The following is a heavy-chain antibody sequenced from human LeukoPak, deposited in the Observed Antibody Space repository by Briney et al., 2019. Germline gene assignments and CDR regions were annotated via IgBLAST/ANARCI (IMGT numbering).Heavy chain of an antibody. CDR1: GFTFSSYSMK. D-gene: IGHD1-26*01. Sequence: GSLRLSCAASGFTFSSYSMKWVRQAPGKGLEWIGSIYYSGSTYYNPSLKSRVTISVDTSKNQFSLNLSSVTAADTAVFYCARHSSEQFFDYWGQGPLVIVSS. V-gene: IGHV4-59*05. CDR2: IYYSGST. CDR3: ARHSSEQFFDY. J-gene: IGHJ4*02.